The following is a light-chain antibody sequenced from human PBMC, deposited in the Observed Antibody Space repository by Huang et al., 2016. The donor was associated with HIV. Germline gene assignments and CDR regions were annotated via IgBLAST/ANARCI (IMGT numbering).Light chain of an antibody. CDR3: QQSYSTLRYT. CDR2: AAS. V-gene: IGKV1-39*01. J-gene: IGKJ2*01. CDR1: QSISRY. Sequence: DIQMTQSPSSLSASVGDRVTITCRGSQSISRYLNLYQQKPVKAPKLLIDAASSLQSGFPSRFSGSGSRTDFTLTISSLQPEDFATYYCQQSYSTLRYTFGQGTKLEIK.